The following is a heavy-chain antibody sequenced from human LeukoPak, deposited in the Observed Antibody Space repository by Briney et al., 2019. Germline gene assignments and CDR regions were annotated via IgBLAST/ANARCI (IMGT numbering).Heavy chain of an antibody. CDR1: GFTVSFSY. Sequence: GGSLRLSCAASGFTVSFSYMSWVRQAPGKGLEWVSVIYSGGSTYYADSVKGRFTISRDNSKNTLYLQMNSLRAEDTAVYYCARESVDYYYYYYGMDVWGQGTTVTVSS. J-gene: IGHJ6*02. CDR2: IYSGGST. D-gene: IGHD2-15*01. V-gene: IGHV3-66*01. CDR3: ARESVDYYYYYYGMDV.